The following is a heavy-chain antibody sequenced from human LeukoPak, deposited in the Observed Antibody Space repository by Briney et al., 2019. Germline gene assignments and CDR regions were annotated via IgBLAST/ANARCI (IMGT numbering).Heavy chain of an antibody. CDR1: GFTFSSYW. D-gene: IGHD6-13*01. CDR3: ARDSGDSSWIDY. J-gene: IGHJ4*02. V-gene: IGHV3-74*01. Sequence: GGSLRLSCAASGFTFSSYWMHWVRQAPGKGLVWVSRINSDGSSTSYADSVKGRFTISRDNAKNSLYLQMNSLRAEDAAVYYCARDSGDSSWIDYWGQGTLVTVSS. CDR2: INSDGSST.